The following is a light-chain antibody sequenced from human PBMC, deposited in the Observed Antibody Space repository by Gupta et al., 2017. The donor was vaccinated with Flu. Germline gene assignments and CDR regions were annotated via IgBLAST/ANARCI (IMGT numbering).Light chain of an antibody. CDR1: QSVSSSY. CDR3: QQYGSSPLT. V-gene: IGKV3-20*01. J-gene: IGKJ3*01. CDR2: GAS. Sequence: EIVLTQSPGTLSLSPGERATLSCRASQSVSSSYLAWYQQKAGQAPRLLIFGASSRATGIPDRFSGSGSGTDFTLTISRLEPEDFAVYYCQQYGSSPLTFGPGTKVDIK.